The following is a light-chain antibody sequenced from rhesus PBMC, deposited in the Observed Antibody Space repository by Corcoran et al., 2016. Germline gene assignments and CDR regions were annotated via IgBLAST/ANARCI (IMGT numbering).Light chain of an antibody. Sequence: DIQMTQSPSSLSASVGDRVTITCRASENVNNYLNWYQQKPGKAPKLLIYKASPLQSGVPSRFSGSGSGTDYTFTSSSLQPEDVATYYGQHGYGTPYSFGQGTKVEIK. CDR1: ENVNNY. CDR3: QHGYGTPYS. J-gene: IGKJ2*01. V-gene: IGKV1-74*01. CDR2: KAS.